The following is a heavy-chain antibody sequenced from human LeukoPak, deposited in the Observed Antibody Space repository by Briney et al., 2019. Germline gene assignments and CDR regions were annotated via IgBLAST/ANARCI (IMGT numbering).Heavy chain of an antibody. D-gene: IGHD3-16*01. J-gene: IGHJ4*02. CDR1: GFTFSSYW. Sequence: GGSLRLSCAGSGFTFSSYWMSWVRQAPGKGPEWVANIKQDGSEKNYVDSVKGRFTISRDNAKDSLYLQMNSLRAEDTAMYYCVRDYLGYWGQGTLATVSS. CDR3: VRDYLGY. CDR2: IKQDGSEK. V-gene: IGHV3-7*01.